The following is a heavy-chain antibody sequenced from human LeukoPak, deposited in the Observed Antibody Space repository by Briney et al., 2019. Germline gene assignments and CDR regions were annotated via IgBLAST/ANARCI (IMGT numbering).Heavy chain of an antibody. D-gene: IGHD3-16*02. Sequence: KPSETLSLTCTVSGGSISSSSYYWGWIRQPPGKGLEWIGSIYYSGSTYYNPSLKSRVTISVDTSKNQFSLKLSSVTAADTAVYYCARRAQGDDYVWGSYRPAPYYYFDYWGQGTLVTVSS. CDR2: IYYSGST. CDR1: GGSISSSSYY. J-gene: IGHJ4*02. V-gene: IGHV4-39*01. CDR3: ARRAQGDDYVWGSYRPAPYYYFDY.